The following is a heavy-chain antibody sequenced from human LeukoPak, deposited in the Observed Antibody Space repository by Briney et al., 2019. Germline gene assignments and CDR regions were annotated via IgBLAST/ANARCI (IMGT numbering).Heavy chain of an antibody. Sequence: GGSLRLSCAASGFTFSSYAMSWVRQAPGKGLEWVSAISGSGGSTYYADSVKGRFTISRDNSKNTLYLQMNSLKAEDTAVYYCAKMGGDYGGLDYWGQGTLVTVSS. D-gene: IGHD4-17*01. CDR2: ISGSGGST. CDR1: GFTFSSYA. J-gene: IGHJ4*02. V-gene: IGHV3-23*01. CDR3: AKMGGDYGGLDY.